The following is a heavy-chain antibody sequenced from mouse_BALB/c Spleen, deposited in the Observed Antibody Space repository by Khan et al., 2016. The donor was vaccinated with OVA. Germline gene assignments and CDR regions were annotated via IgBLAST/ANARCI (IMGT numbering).Heavy chain of an antibody. J-gene: IGHJ3*01. V-gene: IGHV5-6*01. Sequence: EVELVESGGDLVKPGGSLKLSCAASGFTFSTYGMSWVRQTPDKRLEWVAALSSGGSSTYYPDSVKGRFIISRDNAKNTLYLQMSSLKSEDTAMYYCTRLAYYYNSEGFAYWGQGTLVTVSA. CDR1: GFTFSTYG. D-gene: IGHD1-1*01. CDR2: LSSGGSST. CDR3: TRLAYYYNSEGFAY.